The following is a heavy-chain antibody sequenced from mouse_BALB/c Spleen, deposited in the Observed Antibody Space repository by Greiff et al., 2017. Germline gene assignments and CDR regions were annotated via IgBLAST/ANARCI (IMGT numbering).Heavy chain of an antibody. D-gene: IGHD3-1*01. CDR3: ARGSSGHTWFAY. Sequence: QVQLQQSGPGLVAPSQSLSITCTVSGFSLTSYGVHWVRQPPGKGLEWLGVIWAGGSTNYNSALMSRLSISKDNSKSQVFLKMNSLQTDDTAIYYCARGSSGHTWFAYWGQGTLVSVSA. CDR2: IWAGGST. CDR1: GFSLTSYG. V-gene: IGHV2-9*02. J-gene: IGHJ3*01.